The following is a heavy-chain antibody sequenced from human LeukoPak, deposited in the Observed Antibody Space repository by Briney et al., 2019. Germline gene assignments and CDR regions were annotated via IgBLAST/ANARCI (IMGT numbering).Heavy chain of an antibody. CDR3: ARGPPGLATISNAFDI. CDR2: ITNDGSST. V-gene: IGHV3-74*01. CDR1: GLTFSSHW. J-gene: IGHJ3*02. D-gene: IGHD5-24*01. Sequence: GGSLRLSCAASGLTFSSHWMHWVRQAPGKGLVWVSRITNDGSSTTYADSVKGRFTISRDNAKNMLYLQVNSLRAEDTAVYYCARGPPGLATISNAFDIWGQGTMVTVSS.